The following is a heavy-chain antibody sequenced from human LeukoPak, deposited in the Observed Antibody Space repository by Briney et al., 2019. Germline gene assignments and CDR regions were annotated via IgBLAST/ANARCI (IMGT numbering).Heavy chain of an antibody. D-gene: IGHD1-1*01. J-gene: IGHJ4*02. CDR1: GFTFSSYA. V-gene: IGHV3-23*01. Sequence: GGSLRLSCAASGFTFSSYAMSWVRQAPGKGLEWVSTISGSGGTTYYADSVRGRFTISRDNSENVLYLQVNSLRAEDTAVYSCAKDLDSYPYYFDYWGQGTLVTVSS. CDR2: ISGSGGTT. CDR3: AKDLDSYPYYFDY.